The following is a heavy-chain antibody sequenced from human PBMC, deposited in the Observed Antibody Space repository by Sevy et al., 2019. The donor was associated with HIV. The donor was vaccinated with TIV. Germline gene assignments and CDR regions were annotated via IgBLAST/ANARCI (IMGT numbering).Heavy chain of an antibody. CDR3: ARVSMIVVVITDDWGYYFVY. V-gene: IGHV4-39*02. Sequence: SETLSLTCTVSGGSISSSGYYWGWIRQPPGKGLEWIGSIYYGGSTYYNPSLKSRITISVDTSKNHFSLKLSSVTAADTAVYYCARVSMIVVVITDDWGYYFVYWGQGTLVTVSS. D-gene: IGHD3-22*01. CDR1: GGSISSSGYY. CDR2: IYYGGST. J-gene: IGHJ4*02.